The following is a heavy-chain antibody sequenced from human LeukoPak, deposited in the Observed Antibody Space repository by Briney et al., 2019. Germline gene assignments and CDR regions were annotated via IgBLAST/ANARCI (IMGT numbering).Heavy chain of an antibody. CDR3: ARGRDIVVVPAAFRAFDY. D-gene: IGHD2-2*01. CDR2: IIPIFGTA. Sequence: ASVKVSCKASGYTFTGYYMHWVRQAPGQGLEWMGGIIPIFGTANYAQKFQGRVTITADESTSTAYMELSSLRSEDTAVYYCARGRDIVVVPAAFRAFDYWGQGTLVTVSS. CDR1: GYTFTGYY. J-gene: IGHJ4*02. V-gene: IGHV1-69*13.